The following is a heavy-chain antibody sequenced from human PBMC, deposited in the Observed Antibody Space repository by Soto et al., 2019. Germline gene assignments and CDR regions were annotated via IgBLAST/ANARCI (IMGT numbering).Heavy chain of an antibody. CDR2: ISGSGGST. CDR3: AKCSPRYSSGLKAYYFDY. D-gene: IGHD6-19*01. J-gene: IGHJ4*02. V-gene: IGHV3-23*01. CDR1: VFTFSSYA. Sequence: GGSLRLSCASSVFTFSSYAMSCVRHSPGKWLEWVSVISGSGGSTYYADSVKGRFTISRDNSRNTLYLQMNSLRAEGTAVYYCAKCSPRYSSGLKAYYFDYWGQGTLVTVSS.